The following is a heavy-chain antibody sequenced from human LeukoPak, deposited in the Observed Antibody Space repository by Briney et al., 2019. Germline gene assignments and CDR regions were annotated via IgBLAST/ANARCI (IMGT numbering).Heavy chain of an antibody. CDR3: ASRKQWDMIDY. J-gene: IGHJ4*02. CDR1: GFTFNRNG. D-gene: IGHD2-15*01. V-gene: IGHV3-23*01. CDR2: INNSGGRT. Sequence: GGSLRLSCAASGFTFNRNGMIWVRQAPGKGPEWVSVINNSGGRTYYADSVKGRFTISRDNAKNSLYLQMNSLRAEDTAVYYCASRKQWDMIDYWGQGTLVTVSS.